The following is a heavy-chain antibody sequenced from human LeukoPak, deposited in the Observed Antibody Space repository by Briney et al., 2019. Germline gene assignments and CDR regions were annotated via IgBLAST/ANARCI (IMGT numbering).Heavy chain of an antibody. CDR3: ARGFAYGDTGSFDY. D-gene: IGHD4-17*01. CDR1: DGSISSYC. Sequence: SETLSLTCTVDDGSISSYCVSSSRQPPGKGLEWIGYIYYSGSTTYNPSLKSRVTISVDTSKNQFSRKLSSVTAADTAVDYCARGFAYGDTGSFDYWGQRTVVPVSS. CDR2: IYYSGST. V-gene: IGHV4-59*01. J-gene: IGHJ4*02.